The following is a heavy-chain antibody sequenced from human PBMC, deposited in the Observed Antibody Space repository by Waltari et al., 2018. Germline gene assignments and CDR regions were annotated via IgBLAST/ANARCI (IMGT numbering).Heavy chain of an antibody. J-gene: IGHJ5*02. V-gene: IGHV4-59*01. CDR1: GGSIRSYY. Sequence: QVQLQESGPGLVKPSETLSLTCTVSGGSIRSYYWSWIRQPPGKGLEWIGYIYYSGSTNYNPSLKSRVTISVDTSKNQFSLKLSSVTAADTAVYYCARGPKGVAATDGWFDPWGQGTLVTVSS. CDR3: ARGPKGVAATDGWFDP. D-gene: IGHD2-15*01. CDR2: IYYSGST.